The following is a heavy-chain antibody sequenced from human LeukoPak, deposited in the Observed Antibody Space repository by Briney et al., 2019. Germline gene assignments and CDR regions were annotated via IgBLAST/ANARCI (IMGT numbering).Heavy chain of an antibody. Sequence: PSETLSLTCAVSGYSISSGYYWGWIRQPPGKGLEWIGSIYHSGSTYYNPSLKSRVTISVDTSKNQFSLKLSSVTAADTAVYYCARGKVLLWFGELLSTSNWFDPWGQGTLVTVSS. CDR1: GYSISSGYY. CDR3: ARGKVLLWFGELLSTSNWFDP. V-gene: IGHV4-38-2*01. CDR2: IYHSGST. J-gene: IGHJ5*02. D-gene: IGHD3-10*01.